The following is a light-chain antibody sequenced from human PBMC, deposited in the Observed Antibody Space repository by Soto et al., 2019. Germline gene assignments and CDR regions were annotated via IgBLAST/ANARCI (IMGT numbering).Light chain of an antibody. CDR1: SSNIGAGNH. CDR3: QSFDSSLNAVV. V-gene: IGLV1-40*03. CDR2: GND. Sequence: QAVVTQPPSVSGAPGQRVTISCTGSSSNIGAGNHVHWYRQLPGRAPKLLIYGNDNRPSGIPDRFSGSKSGASVSLAINGLQGEDEADYYCQSFDSSLNAVVFGGGTKVTVL. J-gene: IGLJ2*01.